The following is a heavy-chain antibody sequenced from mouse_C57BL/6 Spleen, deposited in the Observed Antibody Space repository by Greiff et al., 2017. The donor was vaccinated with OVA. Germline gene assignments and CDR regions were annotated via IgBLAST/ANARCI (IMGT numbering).Heavy chain of an antibody. Sequence: EVQLQQSGTVLARPGASVKMSCKTSGYTFTSYWLHWVKQRPGQGLEWIGAIYPGNSDTSYNQKFKGKAKLTAVTSASTAYMELSSLTNEDSAVYYCTRRDYYGSSFRYFDVWGTGTTVTVSS. CDR3: TRRDYYGSSFRYFDV. J-gene: IGHJ1*03. D-gene: IGHD1-1*01. V-gene: IGHV1-5*01. CDR1: GYTFTSYW. CDR2: IYPGNSDT.